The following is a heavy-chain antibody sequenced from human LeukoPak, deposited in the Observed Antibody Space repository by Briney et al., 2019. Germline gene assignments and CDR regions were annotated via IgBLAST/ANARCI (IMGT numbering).Heavy chain of an antibody. CDR3: ARAYYYDSSGYARRAFDI. V-gene: IGHV4-39*01. CDR1: GGSISGSSYY. D-gene: IGHD3-22*01. Sequence: PSETLSLTCTVSGGSISGSSYYWGWLRQPPGKGLVWIGSICYSGSTYYNPSLKSRVTISVDTSKNQFSLKLSSVTAADTAVYYCARAYYYDSSGYARRAFDIWGQGTMVTVSS. J-gene: IGHJ3*02. CDR2: ICYSGST.